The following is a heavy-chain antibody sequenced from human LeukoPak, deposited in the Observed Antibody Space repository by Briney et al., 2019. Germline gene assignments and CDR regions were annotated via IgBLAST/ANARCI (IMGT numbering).Heavy chain of an antibody. CDR3: AREGPYSSGTFRY. CDR2: IKQDETEK. J-gene: IGHJ4*02. CDR1: GFTFSNFW. D-gene: IGHD6-25*01. V-gene: IGHV3-7*03. Sequence: PGGSLRLSCTASGFTFSNFWMGWVRQAPGKGLEWVANIKQDETEKFYLGSVKGRFTISRDNSKNMVYLQMNSLRTEDTAVYYCAREGPYSSGTFRYWGQGTLVTVSS.